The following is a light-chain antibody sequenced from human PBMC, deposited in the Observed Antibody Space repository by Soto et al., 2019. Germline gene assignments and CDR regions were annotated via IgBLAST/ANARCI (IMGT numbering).Light chain of an antibody. V-gene: IGKV1-5*03. CDR1: QTINNW. Sequence: DVQMTQSPSTLSASVGDRVTITCRASQTINNWLAWYQQRPGKAPNFLIYKTSTLETGVPSRFSGSGSGTEFTLTISSLQPEDFAIDYCQQYNTSPWTFGQGTRVES. J-gene: IGKJ1*01. CDR3: QQYNTSPWT. CDR2: KTS.